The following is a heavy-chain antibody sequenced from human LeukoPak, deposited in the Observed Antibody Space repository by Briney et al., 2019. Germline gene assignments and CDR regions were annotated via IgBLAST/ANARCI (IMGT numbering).Heavy chain of an antibody. CDR1: GLIFRSYA. V-gene: IGHV3-23*01. CDR2: ISGSGGAI. CDR3: AKDLYYDLLMGTFDH. D-gene: IGHD3-9*01. J-gene: IGHJ4*02. Sequence: GGSLRLSCAASGLIFRSYAMSWVRQAPGKGLEWGSAISGSGGAIDYADSVKGRFTISRDNSKNTMDLQMNSLRAEDTAVYYCAKDLYYDLLMGTFDHWGQGTLVTVSS.